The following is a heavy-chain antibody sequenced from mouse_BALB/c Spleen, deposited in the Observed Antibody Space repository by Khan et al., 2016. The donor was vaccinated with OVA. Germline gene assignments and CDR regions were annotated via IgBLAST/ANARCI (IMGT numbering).Heavy chain of an antibody. Sequence: EVQLQESGTVLARPGTSVRMSCKASGYIFTDYLMHWVKRRPGQGLEWIGSIYPGNNETNYNQKFKDKAKLTSVPSASTAYMDFTSLTNEDSAVFYCTRAGYGVFAFWGQGTLVTVSA. CDR2: IYPGNNET. CDR3: TRAGYGVFAF. J-gene: IGHJ3*01. D-gene: IGHD1-1*01. V-gene: IGHV1-5*01. CDR1: GYIFTDYL.